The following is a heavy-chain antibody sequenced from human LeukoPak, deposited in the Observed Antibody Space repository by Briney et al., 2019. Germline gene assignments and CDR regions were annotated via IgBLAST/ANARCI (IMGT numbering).Heavy chain of an antibody. CDR3: ARRPAEYYFDY. J-gene: IGHJ4*02. V-gene: IGHV4-59*08. D-gene: IGHD6-13*01. CDR1: GGSISSYY. Sequence: PSETLSLTCTVSGGSISSYYWSWIRQPPGKGLEWIGYIYYSGSSNYNPSLKSRVTISVDTSKNQFSLKLSSVTAADTAVYYCARRPAEYYFDYWGQGTLVTVSS. CDR2: IYYSGSS.